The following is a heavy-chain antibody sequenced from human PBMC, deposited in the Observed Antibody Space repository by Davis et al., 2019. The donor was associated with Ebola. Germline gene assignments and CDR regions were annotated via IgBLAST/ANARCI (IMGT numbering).Heavy chain of an antibody. CDR3: ARDGETTVHLKYYFDY. J-gene: IGHJ4*02. CDR2: INAGNGNT. Sequence: AASVKVSCKASGYTFTSYAMHWVRQAPGQRPEWMGWINAGNGNTKYSQKFQGRVTITRDTSASTAYMELSSLRSEDTAVYYCARDGETTVHLKYYFDYWGQGTLVTVSS. D-gene: IGHD4-17*01. CDR1: GYTFTSYA. V-gene: IGHV1-3*01.